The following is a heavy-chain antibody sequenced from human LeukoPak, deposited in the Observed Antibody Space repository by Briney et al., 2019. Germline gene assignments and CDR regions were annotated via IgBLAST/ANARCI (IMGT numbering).Heavy chain of an antibody. CDR2: ITPNSGGT. J-gene: IGHJ5*02. CDR1: GYTFTGYY. Sequence: ASVKVSCKASGYTFTGYYMHWVRQAPGQGLEWMGWITPNSGGTNYAQRFQGRVTMTRDTSISTAYMELSRLRSDDTAVYYCARGHYYDSSGYYYEDNWFDPWGQGTLVTVSS. CDR3: ARGHYYDSSGYYYEDNWFDP. V-gene: IGHV1-2*02. D-gene: IGHD3-22*01.